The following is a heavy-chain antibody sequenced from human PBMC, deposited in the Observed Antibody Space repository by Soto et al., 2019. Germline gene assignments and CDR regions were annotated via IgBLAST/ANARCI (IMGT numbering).Heavy chain of an antibody. V-gene: IGHV3-33*01. J-gene: IGHJ4*02. Sequence: QVQLVESGGGVVQPGRSVRLSCAASGFAFSSFGMHWVRQAPGKGLEWVALVGYDGSDKYYGDSVKGRFTISRDYSENTVYLQMDSLRVEDTAIYFCARYCSGGRCSEGGLDFWGQGTLVTVSS. D-gene: IGHD2-15*01. CDR1: GFAFSSFG. CDR3: ARYCSGGRCSEGGLDF. CDR2: VGYDGSDK.